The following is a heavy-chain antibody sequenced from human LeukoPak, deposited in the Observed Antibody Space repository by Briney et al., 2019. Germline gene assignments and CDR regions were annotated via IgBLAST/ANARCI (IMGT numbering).Heavy chain of an antibody. CDR3: ARAALYSSGWYWDY. CDR2: IYYSGST. Sequence: SETLSLTCTVSGGSISSGGYYWSWIRQHPGKGLEWIGYIYYSGSTYYNPSLKSRVTISVDTPKNQFSLKLSSVTAADTAVYYRARAALYSSGWYWDYWGQGTLVTVSS. D-gene: IGHD6-19*01. J-gene: IGHJ4*02. V-gene: IGHV4-31*03. CDR1: GGSISSGGYY.